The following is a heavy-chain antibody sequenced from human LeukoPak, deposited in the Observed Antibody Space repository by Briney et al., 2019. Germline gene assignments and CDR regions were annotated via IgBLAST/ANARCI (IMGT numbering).Heavy chain of an antibody. CDR3: ARGPFLGRYYYYYGMDV. D-gene: IGHD3-3*01. V-gene: IGHV4-31*03. Sequence: SQTLSLTCTVSGGSISSGGYYWSWIRQHPGKGLEWIGYIYYSGSTYYNPSLKSRVTISVDTSKNQFSLKLSSVTAADTAVYYCARGPFLGRYYYYYGMDVWGQGTTVTVSS. J-gene: IGHJ6*02. CDR1: GGSISSGGYY. CDR2: IYYSGST.